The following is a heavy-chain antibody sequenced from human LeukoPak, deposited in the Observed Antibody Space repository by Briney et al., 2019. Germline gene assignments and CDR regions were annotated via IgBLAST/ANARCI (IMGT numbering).Heavy chain of an antibody. D-gene: IGHD3-10*01. V-gene: IGHV3-30*02. CDR3: AKDYGSGTYYAPSSSDY. CDR2: IRYDGSNK. J-gene: IGHJ4*02. CDR1: GFTFSSYG. Sequence: GGSLRLSCAASGFTFSSYGMHWVRQAPGKGLEWVAFIRYDGSNKYYADSVKGRFTISRDNSKNMLNLQMDSLRAEDTAIYFCAKDYGSGTYYAPSSSDYWGQGTLVTVSS.